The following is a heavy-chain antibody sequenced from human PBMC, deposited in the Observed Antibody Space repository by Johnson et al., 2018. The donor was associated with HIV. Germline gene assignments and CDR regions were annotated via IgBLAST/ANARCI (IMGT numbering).Heavy chain of an antibody. CDR1: GFSYSNFG. CDR2: IWYDGSNN. J-gene: IGHJ3*01. CDR3: AKDGLGYCSRTDCRDPDAFDV. Sequence: QEKLVESGGGVVQPGRSLRLSCAASGFSYSNFGMHWVRQAPGKGLEWVALIWYDGSNNYYADSVKGRFTGSSDNSKNTLYLQMNSLRAEDTAVYFCAKDGLGYCSRTDCRDPDAFDVWGQGTMVTVSS. D-gene: IGHD2-2*01. V-gene: IGHV3-33*06.